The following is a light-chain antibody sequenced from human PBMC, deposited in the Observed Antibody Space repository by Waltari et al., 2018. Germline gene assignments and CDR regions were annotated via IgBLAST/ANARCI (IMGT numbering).Light chain of an antibody. CDR3: QQYGSSPWT. J-gene: IGKJ1*01. V-gene: IGKV3-20*01. Sequence: SQSVSSNYVAWYQQKPGQAPSLLIFGASTRATGIPDRFGGSGSGTDFTLTISRLEPEDFAVYYCQQYGSSPWTFGQGTKVEFK. CDR2: GAS. CDR1: QSVSSNY.